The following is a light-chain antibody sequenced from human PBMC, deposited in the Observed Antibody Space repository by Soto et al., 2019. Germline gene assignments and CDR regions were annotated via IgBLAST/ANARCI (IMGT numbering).Light chain of an antibody. V-gene: IGKV3-20*01. CDR1: QSVSSSY. CDR2: GAS. Sequence: EIVLTQSPGALSLSPGERATLSCGASQSVSSSYLAWYQQKPGQAPRLLIYGASTRATGIPDRFSCSGSGTDFPLTISRLEPEDFAMYYCQQYGSSPRTFGQGTKVEIK. J-gene: IGKJ1*01. CDR3: QQYGSSPRT.